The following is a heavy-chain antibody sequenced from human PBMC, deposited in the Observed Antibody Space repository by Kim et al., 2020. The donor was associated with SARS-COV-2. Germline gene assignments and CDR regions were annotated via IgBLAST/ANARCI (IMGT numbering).Heavy chain of an antibody. V-gene: IGHV3-21*01. CDR2: ISSSSSYI. D-gene: IGHD3-3*01. CDR1: GFTFSSYS. J-gene: IGHJ6*02. CDR3: ARDDYTGRNLYYYYYYGMDV. Sequence: GGSLRLSCAASGFTFSSYSMNWVRQAPGKGLEWVSSISSSSSYIYYADSVKGRFTISRDNAKNSLYLQMNSLRAEDTAVYYCARDDYTGRNLYYYYYYGMDVWGQGTTVTVSS.